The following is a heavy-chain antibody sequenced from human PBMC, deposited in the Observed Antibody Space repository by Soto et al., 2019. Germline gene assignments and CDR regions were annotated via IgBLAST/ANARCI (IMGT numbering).Heavy chain of an antibody. V-gene: IGHV3-30*18. J-gene: IGHJ6*02. CDR2: ISYDGSNK. CDR3: AKDSGFGQSYYYGMDV. D-gene: IGHD3-10*01. CDR1: GFTFSSYG. Sequence: PGGSLRLSCAASGFTFSSYGMHWVRQAPGKGLEWVAVISYDGSNKYYADSVKGRFTISRDNSKNTLYLQMNSLRAEDTAVYYCAKDSGFGQSYYYGMDVSGQATTVTVSS.